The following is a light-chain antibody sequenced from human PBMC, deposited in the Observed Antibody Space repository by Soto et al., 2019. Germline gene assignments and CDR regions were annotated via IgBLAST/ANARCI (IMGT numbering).Light chain of an antibody. V-gene: IGKV3D-15*01. J-gene: IGKJ4*01. CDR3: QQYDKWPLT. CDR2: GAS. Sequence: EIVMTQSPATLSVSPGERATLSCRASQSVSINLAWYQQKPGQAPRLLIYGASTRATGIPGRFSGSGSGTEFTLSISSLQSEDFAVYYCQQYDKWPLTFGGGTEVEIK. CDR1: QSVSIN.